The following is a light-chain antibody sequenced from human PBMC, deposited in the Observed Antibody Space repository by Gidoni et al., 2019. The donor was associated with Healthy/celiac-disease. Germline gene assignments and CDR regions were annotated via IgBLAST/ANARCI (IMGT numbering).Light chain of an antibody. CDR2: AAA. J-gene: IGKJ3*01. V-gene: IGKV1-12*01. CDR1: QGISIW. Sequence: DIQMTQSPSSVSASVGVRVTITCRASQGISIWLAWYQQKPGKAPKLLIYAAARLQSGVPSRCRGSGSGTDFTITISSLQTEDFATYYCQQANSFPRFGPGTKVDIK. CDR3: QQANSFPR.